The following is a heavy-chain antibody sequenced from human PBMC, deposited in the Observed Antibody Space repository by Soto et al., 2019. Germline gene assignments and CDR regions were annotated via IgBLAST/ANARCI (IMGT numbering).Heavy chain of an antibody. D-gene: IGHD2-2*01. Sequence: EVQLVESGGGLVKPGGSLRLSCAASGFTFSSYSMNWVRQAPGKGLEWVSSISSSSGYIYYADSVKGRFTISRDNAKNSLELQMNSLRAEDTAVYYCARVKLGYCISTSCYHDYWGQGTLVTVSS. V-gene: IGHV3-21*01. CDR3: ARVKLGYCISTSCYHDY. CDR1: GFTFSSYS. J-gene: IGHJ4*02. CDR2: ISSSSGYI.